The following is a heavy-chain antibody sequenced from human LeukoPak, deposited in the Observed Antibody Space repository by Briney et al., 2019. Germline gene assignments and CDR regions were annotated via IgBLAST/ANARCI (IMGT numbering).Heavy chain of an antibody. D-gene: IGHD3-22*01. J-gene: IGHJ4*02. V-gene: IGHV1-2*02. CDR3: ASGSSYDSSGRGLDY. Sequence: AASVKVSCKASGYTFTSYDINWVRQAPGQGLEWMGWINPNSGVTNYAQKFQGRVTMTRDTSISTAYMELSRLRFDDTAVYYCASGSSYDSSGRGLDYWGQGTLVTVSS. CDR1: GYTFTSYD. CDR2: INPNSGVT.